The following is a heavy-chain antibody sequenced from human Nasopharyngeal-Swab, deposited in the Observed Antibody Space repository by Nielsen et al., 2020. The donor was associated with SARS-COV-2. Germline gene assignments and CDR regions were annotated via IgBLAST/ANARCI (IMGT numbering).Heavy chain of an antibody. Sequence: ASVKVSCKASGYTFTSYGISWVRQAPGQGLEWMGWISAYNGNTNYAQKLQGRVTMTTDTSTSTAYMELRSLRSDDTAVYCCARDVGNVAAAGSFDYWGQGTLVTVSS. CDR2: ISAYNGNT. CDR1: GYTFTSYG. V-gene: IGHV1-18*01. D-gene: IGHD6-13*01. CDR3: ARDVGNVAAAGSFDY. J-gene: IGHJ4*02.